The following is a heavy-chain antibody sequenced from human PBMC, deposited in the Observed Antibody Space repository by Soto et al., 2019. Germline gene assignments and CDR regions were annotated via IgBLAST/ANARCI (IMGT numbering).Heavy chain of an antibody. D-gene: IGHD3-10*01. CDR3: ATDRSTGDYYYYYGMDV. J-gene: IGHJ6*02. CDR1: GYTLTELS. CDR2: FDPEDGET. V-gene: IGHV1-24*01. Sequence: ASVKVSCKVSGYTLTELSMHWVRQAPGKGLEWMGGFDPEDGETIYAQKFQGRVTMTEDTSTDTAHMELSSLRSEDTAVYYCATDRSTGDYYYYYGMDVWGQGTTVTVSS.